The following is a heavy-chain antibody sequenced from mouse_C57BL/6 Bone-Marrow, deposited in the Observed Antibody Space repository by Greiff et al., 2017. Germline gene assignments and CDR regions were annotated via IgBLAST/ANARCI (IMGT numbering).Heavy chain of an antibody. CDR3: AREAYYGSSYPFPY. Sequence: VQLQQPGAELVKPGASVKLSCKASGYTFTSYWMQWVKQRPGQGLEWIGEIDPSDSYTNYNQKFKGKATLTLDTASSTAYVQLSSLTSEDSAVYYCAREAYYGSSYPFPYWGQGTLVTVSA. CDR1: GYTFTSYW. J-gene: IGHJ3*01. D-gene: IGHD1-1*01. V-gene: IGHV1-50*01. CDR2: IDPSDSYT.